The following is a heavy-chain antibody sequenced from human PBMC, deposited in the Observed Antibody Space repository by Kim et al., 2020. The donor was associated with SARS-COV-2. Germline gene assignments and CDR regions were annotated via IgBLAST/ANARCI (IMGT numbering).Heavy chain of an antibody. CDR2: FDPEDGET. CDR3: ATGADGGYPGGFYYYGMDV. CDR1: GYTLTELS. Sequence: ASVKVSCKVSGYTLTELSMHWVRQAPGKGLEWMGGFDPEDGETIYAQKFQGRVTMTEDTSTDTAYMELSSLRSEDTAVYYCATGADGGYPGGFYYYGMDVWGQGTTVTVSS. J-gene: IGHJ6*02. D-gene: IGHD5-18*01. V-gene: IGHV1-24*01.